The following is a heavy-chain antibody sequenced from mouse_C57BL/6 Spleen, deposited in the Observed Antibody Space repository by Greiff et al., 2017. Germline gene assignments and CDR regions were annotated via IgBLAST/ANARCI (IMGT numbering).Heavy chain of an antibody. D-gene: IGHD1-1*01. V-gene: IGHV5-6*01. CDR2: ISSGGSYT. J-gene: IGHJ3*01. CDR1: GFTFSSYG. CDR3: ARPPLRGTWFAY. Sequence: EVKVVESGGDLVKPGGSLKLSCAASGFTFSSYGMSWVRQTPDKRLEWVATISSGGSYTYYPDSVKGRFTISRDNAKNTLYLQMSSLKSEDTAMYYCARPPLRGTWFAYWGQGTLVTVSA.